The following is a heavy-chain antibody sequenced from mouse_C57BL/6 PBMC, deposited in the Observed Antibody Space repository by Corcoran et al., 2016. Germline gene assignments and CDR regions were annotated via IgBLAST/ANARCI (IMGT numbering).Heavy chain of an antibody. D-gene: IGHD1-1*01. CDR1: GYTFTTYG. Sequence: QIQLVQSGPELKKPGETVKISCKASGYTFTTYGMSWVKQAPGKGLKWMGWINTYSGVPTYADDFKGRFAFSLETSASTAYLQINNLKNEDTATYFCARGAHYGRSRYAMDYWGQGTSVTVSS. CDR3: ARGAHYGRSRYAMDY. J-gene: IGHJ4*01. CDR2: INTYSGVP. V-gene: IGHV9-3*01.